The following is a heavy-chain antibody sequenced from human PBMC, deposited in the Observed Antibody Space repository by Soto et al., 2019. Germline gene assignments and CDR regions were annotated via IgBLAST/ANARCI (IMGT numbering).Heavy chain of an antibody. J-gene: IGHJ4*02. CDR1: GYTFSSSA. D-gene: IGHD6-19*01. CDR3: AKSKGGWTLDF. V-gene: IGHV1-3*01. CDR2: NNVGNDKT. Sequence: QVPLEQSGAEVKKPGASVKLSCKASGYTFSSSAMHWVRQAPGQRLEWMGWNNVGNDKTEYSWRLQGRVTITKDTSASTDDMELSGLTSEDTAVYYCAKSKGGWTLDFWGPGTLVTVSS.